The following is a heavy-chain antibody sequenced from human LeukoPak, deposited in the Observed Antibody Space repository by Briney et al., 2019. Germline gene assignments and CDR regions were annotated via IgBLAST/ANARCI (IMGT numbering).Heavy chain of an antibody. CDR3: ARAKYSSTWYGNWFDP. J-gene: IGHJ5*02. Sequence: GGSLRLSCAASGFTFSSYGMHWVRQAPGKGLEWVAFIRYDGSNKYYADSVKGRFTISRDNAKNSLYLQMNSLRAEDTAFYYCARAKYSSTWYGNWFDPWGQGTLVTVSS. V-gene: IGHV3-30*02. D-gene: IGHD6-13*01. CDR2: IRYDGSNK. CDR1: GFTFSSYG.